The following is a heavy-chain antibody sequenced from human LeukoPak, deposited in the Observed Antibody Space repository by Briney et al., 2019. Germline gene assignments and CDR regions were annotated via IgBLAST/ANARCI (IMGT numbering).Heavy chain of an antibody. J-gene: IGHJ4*02. D-gene: IGHD2-15*01. CDR3: ARDFFHGHCSGLSCFLLDY. Sequence: ASVKVSCKASGYTFTSYDINWVRQAPGQGLEWMGWISAHYGNTNYAQKFQDRVTMTTDTSTNTAYMELRSLRPDDTAVYYCARDFFHGHCSGLSCFLLDYWGQGSLVTVSS. CDR2: ISAHYGNT. CDR1: GYTFTSYD. V-gene: IGHV1-18*01.